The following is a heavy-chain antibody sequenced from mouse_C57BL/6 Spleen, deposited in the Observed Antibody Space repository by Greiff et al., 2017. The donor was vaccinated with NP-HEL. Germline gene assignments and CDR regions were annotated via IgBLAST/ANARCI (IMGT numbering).Heavy chain of an antibody. D-gene: IGHD1-1*01. J-gene: IGHJ1*03. Sequence: EVQLQESGPELVKPGASVKISCKASGYSFTDYNMNWVKQSNGKSLEWIGVINPNYGTTSYNQKFKGKATLTVDQSSSTAYMQLNSLTSEDSAVYYGARSMYYGSSSNWYFDVWGTGTTVTVSS. CDR2: INPNYGTT. CDR3: ARSMYYGSSSNWYFDV. CDR1: GYSFTDYN. V-gene: IGHV1-39*01.